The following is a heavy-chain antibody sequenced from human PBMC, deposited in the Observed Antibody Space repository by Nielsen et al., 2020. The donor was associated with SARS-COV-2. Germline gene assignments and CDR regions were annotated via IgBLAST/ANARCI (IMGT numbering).Heavy chain of an antibody. J-gene: IGHJ6*02. CDR2: IYFSGRT. CDR3: ARESSGYDHYNYGMDV. D-gene: IGHD5-12*01. Sequence: LRLSCTVSGASISSGGYFWSWIRQHPGKGLEWIGYIYFSGRTCYNPSLKSQVTISVDTSKNQFSLSLRSVTAADTAVYYCARESSGYDHYNYGMDVWGQGTTVTVSS. V-gene: IGHV4-31*01. CDR1: GASISSGGYF.